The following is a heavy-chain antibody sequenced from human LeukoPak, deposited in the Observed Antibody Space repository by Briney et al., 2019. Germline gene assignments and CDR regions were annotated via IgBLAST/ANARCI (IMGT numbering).Heavy chain of an antibody. CDR2: ISGSGGST. J-gene: IGHJ4*02. CDR3: AKDLPSNMAVASYYFDY. V-gene: IGHV3-23*01. Sequence: GGSLRLSCAASGFTISSYAMSWVRLAPGKGLEWVSGISGSGGSTHYADPVKGRFTISRDNSKNTLYLQMNSLRGEATAEYYCAKDLPSNMAVASYYFDYWGQGTLVTVSS. D-gene: IGHD6-19*01. CDR1: GFTISSYA.